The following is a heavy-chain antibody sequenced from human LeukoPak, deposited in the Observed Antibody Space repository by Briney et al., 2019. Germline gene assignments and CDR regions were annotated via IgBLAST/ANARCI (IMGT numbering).Heavy chain of an antibody. CDR2: IYTSGST. CDR1: GGSISSGSYY. CDR3: ARDTYYYDSSGSPPDAFDI. Sequence: SETLSLTCTVSGGSISSGSYYWSWIRQPAGKGLEWIGRIYTSGSTNYNPSLKSRVTISVDTSKNQFPLKLSSVTAADTAVYYCARDTYYYDSSGSPPDAFDIWGQGTMVTVSS. D-gene: IGHD3-22*01. J-gene: IGHJ3*02. V-gene: IGHV4-61*02.